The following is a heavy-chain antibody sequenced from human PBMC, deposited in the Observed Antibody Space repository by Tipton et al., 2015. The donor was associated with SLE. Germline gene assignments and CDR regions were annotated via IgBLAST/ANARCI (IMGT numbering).Heavy chain of an antibody. D-gene: IGHD3-22*01. CDR2: ISHSGST. V-gene: IGHV4-34*01. CDR1: GGTFTGYH. Sequence: TLSLTCSLYGGTFTGYHWSWIRQSPGKELELIGGISHSGSTNYNPSLKNRVTISLDTSNKGFSLELTSMTAADTAIYYCARHDYDLNGYYQHYFDYWGQGTLVTVSS. J-gene: IGHJ4*02. CDR3: ARHDYDLNGYYQHYFDY.